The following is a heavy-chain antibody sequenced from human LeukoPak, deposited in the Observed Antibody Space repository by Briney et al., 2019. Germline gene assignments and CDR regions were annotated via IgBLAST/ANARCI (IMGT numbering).Heavy chain of an antibody. D-gene: IGHD6-19*01. CDR3: ARAPMYSSGWYWWFDP. V-gene: IGHV1-8*01. CDR1: GYTFTSYD. Sequence: EASVKVSCKASGYTFTSYDINWVRQATGQGLEWMGWMNPNSGNTGYAQKFQGRVTMTRNTSISTAYMELSSLRSEDTAVYYCARAPMYSSGWYWWFDPWGQGTLVTVSS. J-gene: IGHJ5*02. CDR2: MNPNSGNT.